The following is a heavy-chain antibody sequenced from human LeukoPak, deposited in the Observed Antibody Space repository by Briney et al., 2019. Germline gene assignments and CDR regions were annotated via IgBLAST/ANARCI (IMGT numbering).Heavy chain of an antibody. D-gene: IGHD1-26*01. J-gene: IGHJ4*02. Sequence: PSETLSLTCTVSGGSISSSYWSWIRQTPGKGLEWIAFIYTSGSINDNPSLKSRVTMSGDTSTNQFSLKLRSVTAADTAVYYCARERGSYYFDYWGQGTLVAVSS. CDR3: ARERGSYYFDY. CDR1: GGSISSSY. V-gene: IGHV4-4*09. CDR2: IYTSGSI.